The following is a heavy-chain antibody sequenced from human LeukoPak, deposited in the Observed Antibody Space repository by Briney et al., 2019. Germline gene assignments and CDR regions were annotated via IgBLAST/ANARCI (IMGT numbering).Heavy chain of an antibody. CDR2: ISYDGSNK. D-gene: IGHD3-22*01. Sequence: GGSLRLSCAPSGFTFSSYGMHSVRQAPRKGLEWVAVISYDGSNKYYADSVKGRFTISRDNSKNTLYLQMNSLRAEDTAVYYCAKEPYYYDSSGYKPPDYWGQGTLVTVSS. CDR1: GFTFSSYG. J-gene: IGHJ4*02. CDR3: AKEPYYYDSSGYKPPDY. V-gene: IGHV3-30*18.